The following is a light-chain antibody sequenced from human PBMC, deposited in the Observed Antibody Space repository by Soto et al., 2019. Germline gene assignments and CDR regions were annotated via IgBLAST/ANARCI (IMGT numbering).Light chain of an antibody. Sequence: EIVVTKSPSTLSVSPGDRATLSCRASQSVSSYLAWYQQKPGQAPRLLIYDASNRATGIPARFSGSGSGTDFTLTISSLEPEDFAVYYCQQRSSWPIAFGQGTRLDIK. CDR3: QQRSSWPIA. CDR1: QSVSSY. J-gene: IGKJ5*01. V-gene: IGKV3-11*01. CDR2: DAS.